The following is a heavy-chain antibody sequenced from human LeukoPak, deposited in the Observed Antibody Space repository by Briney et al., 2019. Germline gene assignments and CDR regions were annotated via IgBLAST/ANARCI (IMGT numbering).Heavy chain of an antibody. Sequence: GGSLRLSCAASGFTFSSHGMQWVRQAPGKGLEWVAVISYDGSTKYYADSVKGRFTISGDNSKSTLYLQMNSLRAEDTAVYYCAKESGSRSYGAYFPHWGQGTLVTVSS. J-gene: IGHJ1*01. CDR3: AKESGSRSYGAYFPH. CDR2: ISYDGSTK. CDR1: GFTFSSHG. D-gene: IGHD6-13*01. V-gene: IGHV3-30*18.